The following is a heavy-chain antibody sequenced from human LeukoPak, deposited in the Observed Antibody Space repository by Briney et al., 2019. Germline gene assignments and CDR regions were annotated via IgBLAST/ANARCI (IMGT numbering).Heavy chain of an antibody. CDR2: ISGNGIST. CDR3: AKDEDSGGWGLFDY. D-gene: IGHD3-10*01. Sequence: GGSLRLSCAASGFSFSTYAMSWVRQAPGKGLEWVSAISGNGISTYYADSVKGRFTISRDNSKNTLYLQMNSLRAEDTAVYYCAKDEDSGGWGLFDYWGQGTLVTVSS. J-gene: IGHJ4*02. V-gene: IGHV3-23*01. CDR1: GFSFSTYA.